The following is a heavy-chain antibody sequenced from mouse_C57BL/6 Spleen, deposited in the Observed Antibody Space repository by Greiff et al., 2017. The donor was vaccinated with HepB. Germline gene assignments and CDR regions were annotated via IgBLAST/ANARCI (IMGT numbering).Heavy chain of an antibody. J-gene: IGHJ2*01. D-gene: IGHD1-1*01. CDR1: GFTFSDYG. CDR3: ASGYYGSGFDY. V-gene: IGHV5-17*01. Sequence: EVKLMESGGGLVKPGGSLKLSCAASGFTFSDYGMHWVRQAPEKGLEWVAYISSGSSTIYYADTVKGRFPISRDNAKNTLFLQMTSLRSEDTAMYYCASGYYGSGFDYWGQGTTLTVSS. CDR2: ISSGSSTI.